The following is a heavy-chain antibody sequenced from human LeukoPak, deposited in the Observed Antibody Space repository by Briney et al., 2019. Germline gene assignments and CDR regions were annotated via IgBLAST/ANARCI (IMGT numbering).Heavy chain of an antibody. V-gene: IGHV3-21*04. D-gene: IGHD2-21*01. CDR1: GFTFSSYS. Sequence: GGSLRLSCAASGFTFSSYSMNWVRQAPGKGLEWVSSISSSSSYIYYADSVKGRFTISRDNSKNTLYLQMNSLRAEDTAVYYCAKGRRDHMWAFDIWGQGTMVTVSS. J-gene: IGHJ3*02. CDR3: AKGRRDHMWAFDI. CDR2: ISSSSSYI.